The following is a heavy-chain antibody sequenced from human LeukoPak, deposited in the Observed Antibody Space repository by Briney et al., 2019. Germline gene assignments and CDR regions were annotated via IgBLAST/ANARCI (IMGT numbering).Heavy chain of an antibody. CDR2: ISGSGGST. CDR1: GFTFSSYA. D-gene: IGHD3-3*01. V-gene: IGHV3-23*01. CDR3: AKAPYYDSVYYFDY. J-gene: IGHJ4*02. Sequence: GGSLRLSCAASGFTFSSYAMSWVRQTPGKGLEWVSAISGSGGSTYYADFVKGRFTISRDNSKNTLYLQMNSLTAEDTAVYYCAKAPYYDSVYYFDYWGQGTLVTVSS.